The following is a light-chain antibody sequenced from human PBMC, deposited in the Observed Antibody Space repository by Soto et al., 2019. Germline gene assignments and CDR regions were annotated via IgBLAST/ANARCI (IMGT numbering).Light chain of an antibody. J-gene: IGLJ3*02. CDR2: GND. V-gene: IGLV1-47*01. CDR1: VSNIGTNY. CDR3: AAWDNSLSGRL. Sequence: QPVLTQPPSASGTPGQRVTISCSGSVSNIGTNYVYWYQQLPGSAPKLLIYGNDQRPSGVPDRFSGSKSGTSASLAISGVRSEDEADYYCAAWDNSLSGRLFGGGTKLTVL.